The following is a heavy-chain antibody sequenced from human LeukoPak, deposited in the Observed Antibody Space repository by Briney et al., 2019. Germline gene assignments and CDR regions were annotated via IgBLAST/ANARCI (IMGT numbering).Heavy chain of an antibody. CDR3: ARLCFISSWYGGFDY. Sequence: ASVKVSCKASGYTFTSYDINWVRQATGQGLEWMGWMNPNSGNTGYAQKFQGRVTMTRNTSISTACMELSSLRSEDTAVYYCARLCFISSWYGGFDYWGRGTLVTVSS. V-gene: IGHV1-8*01. J-gene: IGHJ4*02. CDR2: MNPNSGNT. CDR1: GYTFTSYD. D-gene: IGHD6-13*01.